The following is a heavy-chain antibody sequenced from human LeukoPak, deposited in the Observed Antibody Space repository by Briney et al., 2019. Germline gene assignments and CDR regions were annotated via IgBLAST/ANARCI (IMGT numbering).Heavy chain of an antibody. D-gene: IGHD6-13*01. CDR1: RFTFSNYN. CDR3: ARDRGQQLVVNWFDP. J-gene: IGHJ5*02. CDR2: ISISTTTT. V-gene: IGHV3-48*01. Sequence: GGSLRLSCAASRFTFSNYNMNWVRQAPGKGLEWVSYISISTTTTYYADSVKGRFTISRDNSKNTLYLQMNSLRAEDTAVYYCARDRGQQLVVNWFDPWGQGTLVTVSS.